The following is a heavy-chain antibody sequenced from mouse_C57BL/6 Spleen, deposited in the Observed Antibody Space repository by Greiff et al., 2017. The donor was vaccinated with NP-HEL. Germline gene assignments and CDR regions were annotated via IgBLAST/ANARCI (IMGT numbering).Heavy chain of an antibody. D-gene: IGHD1-1*01. Sequence: QVQLQQPGAELVRPGSSVKLSCKASGYTFTSYWMHWVKQRPIQGLEWIGNIDPSDSETHYNQKFKDKATLTVDKSSSTAYMQLSSLTSEDSAVYYGARGFTTVVDWYFDVWGTGTTVTVSS. CDR3: ARGFTTVVDWYFDV. CDR1: GYTFTSYW. J-gene: IGHJ1*03. V-gene: IGHV1-52*01. CDR2: IDPSDSET.